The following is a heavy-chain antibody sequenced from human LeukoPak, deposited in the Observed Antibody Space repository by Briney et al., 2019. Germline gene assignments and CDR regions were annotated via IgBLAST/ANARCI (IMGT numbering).Heavy chain of an antibody. J-gene: IGHJ3*02. Sequence: SETLSLTCSVSGGSISGYHWSWIRQPPGKGLEWIGHIFYSGSTNYNPSLKSRVTISVDTSKNQFSLKLSSVTAADTAVYYCARGARNYDSSGYYLGGAFDIWGQGTMVTVSS. CDR1: GGSISGYH. V-gene: IGHV4-59*01. CDR3: ARGARNYDSSGYYLGGAFDI. CDR2: IFYSGST. D-gene: IGHD3-22*01.